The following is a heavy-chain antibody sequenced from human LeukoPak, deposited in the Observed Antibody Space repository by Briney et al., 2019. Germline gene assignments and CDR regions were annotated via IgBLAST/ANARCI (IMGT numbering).Heavy chain of an antibody. CDR3: AREIESGIFGVVHAFDI. J-gene: IGHJ3*02. CDR1: GGSISSYY. V-gene: IGHV4-4*07. Sequence: SETLSLTCTVSGGSISSYYWSWIRQPAGKGLEWIGRIYTSGSTNYNPSLKSRVTMSVDTSKNQFSLKLSSVTAADTAVYYCAREIESGIFGVVHAFDIRGQGTMVTVSS. D-gene: IGHD3-3*01. CDR2: IYTSGST.